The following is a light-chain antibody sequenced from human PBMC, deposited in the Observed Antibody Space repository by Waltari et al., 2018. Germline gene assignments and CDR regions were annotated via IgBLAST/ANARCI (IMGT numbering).Light chain of an antibody. CDR1: SNDIGSYNF. CDR2: DVS. CDR3: FSYAGSNSFA. Sequence: QSALTQPASVSGSPGQSITVSCIGTSNDIGSYNFVSWFQQHPGRAPKLMIYDVSERPLGVANHFSGAKAGNTASLTISGLQAEDEADYYCFSYAGSNSFAFGGGTRVTVL. J-gene: IGLJ2*01. V-gene: IGLV2-23*02.